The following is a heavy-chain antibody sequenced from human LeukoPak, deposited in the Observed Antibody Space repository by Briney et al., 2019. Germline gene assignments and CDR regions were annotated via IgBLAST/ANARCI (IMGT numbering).Heavy chain of an antibody. V-gene: IGHV3-23*01. J-gene: IGHJ4*02. CDR2: ISPSGDIT. Sequence: PGGTLRLSCAASGFTFSNHGMNWVRQAPGKGLEWVSGISPSGDITYYADSVKGRFTISRDNSKNTLYLQMNSLRAEDTAVYYCAKEGRDYVWGRNFDYWGQGTLVTVSS. D-gene: IGHD3-16*01. CDR1: GFTFSNHG. CDR3: AKEGRDYVWGRNFDY.